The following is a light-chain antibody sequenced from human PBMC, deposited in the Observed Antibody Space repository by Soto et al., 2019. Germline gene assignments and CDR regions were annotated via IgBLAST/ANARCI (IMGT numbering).Light chain of an antibody. CDR1: QSVSSTY. J-gene: IGKJ2*01. V-gene: IGKV3-20*01. CDR3: QPWCYSPPYT. CDR2: GAS. Sequence: EIVLTQSPGTLSLSPGERATLSCRASQSVSSTYLAWYQQKPGQAPRLLIYGASSRGTGIPDRFSGSGSGKDFTLSLSRLEPEDFVGYYCQPWCYSPPYTFGQGTKLEIK.